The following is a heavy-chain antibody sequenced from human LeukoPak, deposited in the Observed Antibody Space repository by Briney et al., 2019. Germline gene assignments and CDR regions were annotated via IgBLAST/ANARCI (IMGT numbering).Heavy chain of an antibody. J-gene: IGHJ6*03. Sequence: PSETLSLTCAVSAYSISSGYYWGWFRQPPGKGLEWIGCMYHSGSTYYNPSLKSPGTLSVDTSKNQFSLKLSSVAAADTAGYYCARQGGSSSPYYYYYMDVWGKGTTVTVSS. CDR1: AYSISSGYY. CDR2: MYHSGST. CDR3: ARQGGSSSPYYYYYMDV. D-gene: IGHD6-13*01. V-gene: IGHV4-38-2*01.